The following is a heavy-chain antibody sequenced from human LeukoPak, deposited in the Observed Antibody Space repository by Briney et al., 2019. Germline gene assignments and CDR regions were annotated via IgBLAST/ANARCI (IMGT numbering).Heavy chain of an antibody. D-gene: IGHD1-26*01. J-gene: IGHJ4*02. CDR2: ISYDGSNK. CDR1: GFTLTNHG. Sequence: GGSLRLSCAVSGFTLTNHGVSWVRQAPGKGLEWVAVISYDGSNKYYADSVKGRFTISRDNSKNTLYPQMNSLRTEDTAVYYCAKEKGEFDYWGQGTLVTVSS. CDR3: AKEKGEFDY. V-gene: IGHV3-30*18.